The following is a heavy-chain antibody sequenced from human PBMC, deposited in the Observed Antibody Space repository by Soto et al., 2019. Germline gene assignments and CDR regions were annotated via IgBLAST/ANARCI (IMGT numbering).Heavy chain of an antibody. D-gene: IGHD6-6*01. CDR1: GGSISSYY. J-gene: IGHJ5*02. Sequence: SETLSLTCTVSGGSISSYYWGWIRQPPGKGLEWIGYIYYSGSTNYNPSLKSRVTISVDTSKNQFSLKLSSVTAADTAVYYCARGSVAARSRWWFDPWGQGTLVTVSS. V-gene: IGHV4-59*01. CDR3: ARGSVAARSRWWFDP. CDR2: IYYSGST.